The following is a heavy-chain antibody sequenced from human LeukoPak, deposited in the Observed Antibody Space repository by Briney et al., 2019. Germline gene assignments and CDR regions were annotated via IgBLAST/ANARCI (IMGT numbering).Heavy chain of an antibody. J-gene: IGHJ4*02. CDR1: GFTFSSYG. CDR2: IWYDGSNK. D-gene: IGHD3-22*01. CDR3: ARDSYQYYYDSSGYYFGY. Sequence: PGGSLRLSCAASGFTFSSYGMHWARQAPGKGLEWVAVIWYDGSNKYYADSVKGRFTISRDNSKNTLYLQMNSLRVEDTAVYYCARDSYQYYYDSSGYYFGYWGQGTLVTVSS. V-gene: IGHV3-33*01.